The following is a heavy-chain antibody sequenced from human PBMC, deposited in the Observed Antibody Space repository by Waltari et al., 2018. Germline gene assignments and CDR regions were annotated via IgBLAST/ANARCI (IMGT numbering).Heavy chain of an antibody. Sequence: QVQLVQSGAEVKKPGASVKVSCKASGYTFTSYDINWVRQATGQGLEWMGWMNPNSGNTGYAQKFQGRVTMTRNTSRSTAYMELSSLRSEDTAVYYCARSIAVAGMVDYWGQGTLVTVSS. CDR1: GYTFTSYD. D-gene: IGHD6-19*01. CDR3: ARSIAVAGMVDY. CDR2: MNPNSGNT. J-gene: IGHJ4*02. V-gene: IGHV1-8*02.